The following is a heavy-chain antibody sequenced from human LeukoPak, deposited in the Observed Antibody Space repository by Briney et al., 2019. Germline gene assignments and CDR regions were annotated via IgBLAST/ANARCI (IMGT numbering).Heavy chain of an antibody. V-gene: IGHV1-69*01. CDR2: IIPIFGTA. CDR3: ARDRFPDYYDSSGYFPKGFDP. Sequence: SVKVSCKASGGTFSSYAISWVRQAPGQGLEWMGGIIPIFGTANYAQKFQGRVTITADESTSTAYMELSSLRSEDTAVYYCARDRFPDYYDSSGYFPKGFDPWGQGTLVTASS. J-gene: IGHJ5*02. D-gene: IGHD3-22*01. CDR1: GGTFSSYA.